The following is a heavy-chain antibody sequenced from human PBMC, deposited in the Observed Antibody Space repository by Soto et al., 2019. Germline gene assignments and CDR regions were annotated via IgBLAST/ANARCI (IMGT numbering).Heavy chain of an antibody. D-gene: IGHD1-26*01. CDR3: ARVSEGRLSGRYPPPYYYGMDV. CDR1: VGTFSSYS. J-gene: IGHJ6*02. CDR2: IIPIFGTA. V-gene: IGHV1-69*13. Sequence: SVKVSCKGSVGTFSSYSISWLRQAAGQGLEWMGGIIPIFGTANYAQKFQGRVTITADESTSTAYMELSSLRSEDTAVYYCARVSEGRLSGRYPPPYYYGMDVWGQGTTVTVSS.